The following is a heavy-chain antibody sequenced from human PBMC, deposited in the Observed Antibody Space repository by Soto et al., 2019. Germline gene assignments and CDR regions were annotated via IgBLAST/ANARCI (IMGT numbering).Heavy chain of an antibody. CDR3: AKEATSFNGVWGPFDM. J-gene: IGHJ3*02. CDR1: GFTFSDYA. D-gene: IGHD2-8*01. V-gene: IGHV3-23*01. Sequence: EVQLLESGGGVVQPGGSLRLSCAASGFTFSDYAMSWVRQTPGKGLQWVSGVGGSGDAKHYADSVRGRFIVSRDNSKNTLYLQMYSLRADDTAIYYCAKEATSFNGVWGPFDMWGQGTEVTVSS. CDR2: VGGSGDAK.